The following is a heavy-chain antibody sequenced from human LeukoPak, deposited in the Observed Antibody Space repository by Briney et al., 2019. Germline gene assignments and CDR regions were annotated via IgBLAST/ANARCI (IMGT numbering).Heavy chain of an antibody. J-gene: IGHJ4*02. Sequence: QPGRSLSLSCAPSAFTFTTDWMHWVRHAPRNGRMWVSRIPNDGSSPTYTDSVKGRFTISRDNAKNTVYLQMNRLRAEDTAVYYCVRWHLATAGAFHWGQGTLVTVSS. CDR3: VRWHLATAGAFH. V-gene: IGHV3-74*01. CDR1: AFTFTTDW. CDR2: IPNDGSSP. D-gene: IGHD6-13*01.